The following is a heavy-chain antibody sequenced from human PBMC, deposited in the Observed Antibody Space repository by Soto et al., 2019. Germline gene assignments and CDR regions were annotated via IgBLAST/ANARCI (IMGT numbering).Heavy chain of an antibody. Sequence: QVQLQESGPGLVKPSQTLSLTCTVSGGSISSGGYYWSWIRQHPGKGLEGIGHIYHSGSTYYNPSLKGPVSISVDTSKNHYSLKLSSVTAADTAVYYCARDDYFGSGSNAHDIWGQGTMVTVSS. D-gene: IGHD3-10*01. J-gene: IGHJ3*02. CDR2: IYHSGST. CDR1: GGSISSGGYY. CDR3: ARDDYFGSGSNAHDI. V-gene: IGHV4-31*01.